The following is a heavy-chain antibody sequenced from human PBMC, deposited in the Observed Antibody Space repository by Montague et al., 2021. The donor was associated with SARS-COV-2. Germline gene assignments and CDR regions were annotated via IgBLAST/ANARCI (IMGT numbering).Heavy chain of an antibody. V-gene: IGHV4-39*01. D-gene: IGHD3-9*01. Sequence: SETLSLTCSVSGGTLSSTSFYWGWIRQPPGRGLEWIGTMHYSERPXYXXXXQXRVTISADRSKNRFSLNLGSVTASDTAVYYWARHGPYYEISTGYFRPYYFDHWGQGSLVTVAS. CDR1: GGTLSSTSFY. CDR3: ARHGPYYEISTGYFRPYYFDH. CDR2: MHYSERP. J-gene: IGHJ4*02.